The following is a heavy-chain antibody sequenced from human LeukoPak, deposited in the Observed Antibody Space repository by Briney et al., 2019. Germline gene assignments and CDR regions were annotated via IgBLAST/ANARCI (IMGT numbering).Heavy chain of an antibody. CDR1: GFTFSDYY. CDR2: ISSSSSYT. Sequence: GGSLRLSCAASGFTFSDYYMSWISQAPGEGLEWVSYISSSSSYTIYADSVKGRFTISRDNAKNSLYLQMNSLRAEDTAVYYCARDGRSGPNWFDPWGQGTLVTVSS. V-gene: IGHV3-11*06. CDR3: ARDGRSGPNWFDP. J-gene: IGHJ5*02. D-gene: IGHD7-27*01.